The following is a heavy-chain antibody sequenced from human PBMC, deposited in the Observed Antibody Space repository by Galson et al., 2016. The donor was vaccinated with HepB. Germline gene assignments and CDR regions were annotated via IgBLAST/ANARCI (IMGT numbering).Heavy chain of an antibody. Sequence: SLRLSCAASGFTFNSNWMHWVRQAPGKGLVWVSRINYGGTNTDYADSVRGRFTISRDNAKNTLYPHMNSLTAEVTAVYYCVRDGAGAQPYDSWGQGTLVTVSS. CDR1: GFTFNSNW. J-gene: IGHJ4*02. V-gene: IGHV3-74*01. D-gene: IGHD1-26*01. CDR3: VRDGAGAQPYDS. CDR2: INYGGTNT.